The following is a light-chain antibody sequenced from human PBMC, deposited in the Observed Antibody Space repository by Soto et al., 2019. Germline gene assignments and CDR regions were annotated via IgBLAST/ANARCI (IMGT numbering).Light chain of an antibody. CDR2: SSY. CDR3: AAWDDSLNGWV. CDR1: RSNIASNT. Sequence: QSVLTQPPSASGTPGQRVTISCTGSRSNIASNTVNWYQHLPGTAPKILINSSYQRPSGVPDRFSGSKSGTSAALDISGLQSEDEADYYCAAWDDSLNGWVFGGGTKLTVL. V-gene: IGLV1-44*01. J-gene: IGLJ3*02.